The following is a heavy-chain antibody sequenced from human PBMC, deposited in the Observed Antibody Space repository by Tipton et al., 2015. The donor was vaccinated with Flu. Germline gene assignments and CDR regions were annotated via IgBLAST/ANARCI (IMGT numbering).Heavy chain of an antibody. Sequence: TLSLTCAVSGDSISSDYYWSWIRQPAGKGLEWIGRIYTSESTNYNPPLKSRVTISVATSKNQFSLKLGSVTAADTAVYYCARDRYYYYGMDVLGQGTTVTVSS. V-gene: IGHV4-61*02. CDR3: ARDRYYYYGMDV. CDR1: GDSISSDYY. J-gene: IGHJ6*02. CDR2: IYTSEST.